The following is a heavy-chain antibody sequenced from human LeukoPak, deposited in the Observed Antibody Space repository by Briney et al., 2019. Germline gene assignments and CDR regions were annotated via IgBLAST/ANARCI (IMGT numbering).Heavy chain of an antibody. J-gene: IGHJ3*02. CDR1: GGSISSYY. CDR3: ARVKITGTTEAFDI. Sequence: SETLSLTCTVSGGSISSYYWSWIRQPPGKGLEWIGYIYYSGSTNYNPSLKSRVTISVDTSKNQFSLKLSSVTAADTAVYYCARVKITGTTEAFDIWGQGTMVTVSS. D-gene: IGHD1-20*01. CDR2: IYYSGST. V-gene: IGHV4-59*01.